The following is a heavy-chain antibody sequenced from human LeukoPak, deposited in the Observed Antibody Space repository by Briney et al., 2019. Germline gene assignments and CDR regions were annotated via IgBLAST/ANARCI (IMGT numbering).Heavy chain of an antibody. V-gene: IGHV3-30-3*01. D-gene: IGHD2-21*01. CDR3: ARQQTYGIVRDTAFDI. J-gene: IGHJ3*02. CDR2: ISYDGSNK. CDR1: GFIFSNYP. Sequence: GGSLRLSCAVSGFIFSNYPMHWVRQAPGKGLEWVAAISYDGSNKYYADSVKGRFTMSRDNSKDTLYVQINSLRAEDTAVYYCARQQTYGIVRDTAFDIWGQGTKVTISS.